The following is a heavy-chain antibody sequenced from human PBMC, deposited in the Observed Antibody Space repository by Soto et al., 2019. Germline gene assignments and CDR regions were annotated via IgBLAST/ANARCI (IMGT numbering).Heavy chain of an antibody. CDR2: IYYSGST. J-gene: IGHJ6*02. CDR3: ARGGSSYGYTYYYGMDV. D-gene: IGHD5-18*01. Sequence: KTSETLSLTCTVSGGSISSYYWSWIRQPPGKGLEWIGYIYYSGSTNYNPSLKSQVTISVDTSKNQFSLKLSSVTAADTAVYYCARGGSSYGYTYYYGMDVWGQGTTVTVSS. CDR1: GGSISSYY. V-gene: IGHV4-59*01.